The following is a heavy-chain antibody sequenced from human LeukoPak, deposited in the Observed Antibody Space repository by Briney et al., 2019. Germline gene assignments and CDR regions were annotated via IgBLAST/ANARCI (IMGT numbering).Heavy chain of an antibody. CDR3: ARDDCSSTSCYYYGMDV. Sequence: GGSLRLSCAASGFTFSDYYMSWIRQAPGKGLEWVSYISSSGSTIYYADSVKGRLTISRDNAKNSLYLQMNSLRAEDTAVYYCARDDCSSTSCYYYGMDVWGQGTTVTVSS. D-gene: IGHD2-2*01. CDR2: ISSSGSTI. CDR1: GFTFSDYY. J-gene: IGHJ6*02. V-gene: IGHV3-11*01.